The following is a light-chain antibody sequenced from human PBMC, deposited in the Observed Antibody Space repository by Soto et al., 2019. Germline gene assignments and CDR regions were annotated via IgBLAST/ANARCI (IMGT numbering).Light chain of an antibody. CDR1: SSNIGINT. CDR3: AVWDDSLNGWV. CDR2: SDI. V-gene: IGLV1-44*01. J-gene: IGLJ3*02. Sequence: QSVLTQPPSASGTPGQRVTISCSGSSSNIGINTVDWYQQLPGTAPKLLIYSDIHRPSGVPDRFSGSKSGTSASLAISGLQSEDEADFYCAVWDDSLNGWVFGGGTKLTVL.